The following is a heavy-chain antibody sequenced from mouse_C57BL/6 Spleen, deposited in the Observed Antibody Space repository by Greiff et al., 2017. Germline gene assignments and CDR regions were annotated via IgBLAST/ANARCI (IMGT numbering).Heavy chain of an antibody. Sequence: VQLQQSGAELVRPGASVKLSCTASGFNIKDDYMHWVKQRPEQGLEWIGWIDPENGDTEYASKFQGKATITADTSSNTAYLQLSSLTSEDTAVYYCTTLGDRGDWGQGTTLTVSS. CDR3: TTLGDRGD. J-gene: IGHJ2*01. CDR1: GFNIKDDY. V-gene: IGHV14-4*01. CDR2: IDPENGDT.